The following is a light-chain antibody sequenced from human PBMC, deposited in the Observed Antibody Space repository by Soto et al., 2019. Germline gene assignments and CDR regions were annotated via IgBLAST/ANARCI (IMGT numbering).Light chain of an antibody. CDR3: QSHDTSLSGSRV. V-gene: IGLV1-40*01. CDR1: SSNIGAGYD. CDR2: GNN. J-gene: IGLJ1*01. Sequence: QSVLTQPPSVSGVPGQRVTISCTGSSSNIGAGYDVHWYQQLPGTAPKLLIYGNNNRPSGVPDRFSGSKSGTSASLAITGLLPEDEADYYCQSHDTSLSGSRVFGTGTKLTVL.